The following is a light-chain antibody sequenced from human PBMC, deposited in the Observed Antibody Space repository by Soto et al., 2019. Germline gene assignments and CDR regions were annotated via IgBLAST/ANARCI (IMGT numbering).Light chain of an antibody. CDR3: SSYTTNITPVV. Sequence: QSALTQPDSVSGSPGQSITISCTGTSGDIGGYNYVSWYQQHPGKAPKLLISEVTNRPSGVSNRFSGSKSGNTASLTISGLQAEDEADYYCSSYTTNITPVVFGGGTQLTV. CDR1: SGDIGGYNY. V-gene: IGLV2-14*01. J-gene: IGLJ2*01. CDR2: EVT.